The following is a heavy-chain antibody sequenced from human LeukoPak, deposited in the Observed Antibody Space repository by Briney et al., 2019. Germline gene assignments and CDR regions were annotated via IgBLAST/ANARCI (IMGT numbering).Heavy chain of an antibody. V-gene: IGHV3-15*01. Sequence: GGSLRLSCVASGFTFRNAWMSWVRQAPGKGLEWVGHIKRRTDGGTTDYGAPVKGRFTISRDDSENTLYLQMNSLKAEDTAVYYCTTDRKFGGTIAAFDYWGQGTLVTVSS. CDR1: GFTFRNAW. CDR3: TTDRKFGGTIAAFDY. CDR2: IKRRTDGGTT. D-gene: IGHD3-16*02. J-gene: IGHJ4*02.